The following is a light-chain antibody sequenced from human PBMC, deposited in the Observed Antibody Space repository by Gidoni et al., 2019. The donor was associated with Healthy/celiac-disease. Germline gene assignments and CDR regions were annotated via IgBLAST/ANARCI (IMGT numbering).Light chain of an antibody. CDR1: KLGDKY. J-gene: IGLJ2*01. CDR3: QAWDSSTEVV. V-gene: IGLV3-1*01. Sequence: SYELTQPPSVSVSPGQTASITCSGDKLGDKYACWYQQKPGQSPVLVIYQDSKRPSGIPERFSGSNSGNTATLTISGTQPMDEADYYCQAWDSSTEVVFGGGTKLTVL. CDR2: QDS.